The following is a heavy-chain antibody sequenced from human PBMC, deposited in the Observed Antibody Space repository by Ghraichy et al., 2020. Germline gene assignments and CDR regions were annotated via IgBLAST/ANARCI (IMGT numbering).Heavy chain of an antibody. Sequence: SGPTLVKPTQTLTLTCTFSGFSLSTSGMCVSWIRQPPGKALEWLALIDWDDDKYYSTSLKTRLTISKDTSKNQVVLTMTNMDPVDTATYYCARTVLYYYDSSGYGDQQALPGWFDPWGQGTLVTVSS. CDR3: ARTVLYYYDSSGYGDQQALPGWFDP. V-gene: IGHV2-70*01. CDR2: IDWDDDK. J-gene: IGHJ5*02. CDR1: GFSLSTSGMC. D-gene: IGHD3-22*01.